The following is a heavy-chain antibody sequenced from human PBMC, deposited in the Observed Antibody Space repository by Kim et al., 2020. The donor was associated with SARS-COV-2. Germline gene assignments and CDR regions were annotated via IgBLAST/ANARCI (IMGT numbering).Heavy chain of an antibody. V-gene: IGHV1-46*01. D-gene: IGHD1-26*01. CDR3: ARSGMDV. CDR2: PGGGNT. Sequence: PGGGNTSYEQKFQGRDTMTSETSTSKVYMELGSLRSEDTAVYYCARSGMDVWGQETTVTVSS. J-gene: IGHJ6*02.